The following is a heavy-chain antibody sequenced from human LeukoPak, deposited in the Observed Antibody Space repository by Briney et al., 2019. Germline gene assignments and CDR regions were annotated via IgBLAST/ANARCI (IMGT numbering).Heavy chain of an antibody. Sequence: GGSLRLSCAASGFTFDDYAMHWVRQAPGKGLEWVSGISWNSGSIGYADSVKGRFTISRDNAKNSLYLQMNSLRAEDTALYYCVKDMDIAVAANFDYWGQGTLVTVSS. CDR2: ISWNSGSI. CDR3: VKDMDIAVAANFDY. CDR1: GFTFDDYA. V-gene: IGHV3-9*01. J-gene: IGHJ4*02. D-gene: IGHD6-19*01.